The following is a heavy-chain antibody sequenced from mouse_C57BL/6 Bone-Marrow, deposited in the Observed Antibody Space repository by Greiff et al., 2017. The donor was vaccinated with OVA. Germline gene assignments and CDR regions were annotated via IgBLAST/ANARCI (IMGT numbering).Heavy chain of an antibody. CDR1: GYTFTSYW. D-gene: IGHD2-5*01. J-gene: IGHJ2*01. CDR3: ARSSNPRRGYYYFDY. CDR2: INPSNGGT. Sequence: VQLQQPGTELVKPGASVKLSCKASGYTFTSYWMHWVKQRPGQGLEWIGNINPSNGGTNYNEKFKSKATLTVDKSSSTAYMQLSSLTSEDSAVYYCARSSNPRRGYYYFDYWGQGTTLTVSS. V-gene: IGHV1-53*01.